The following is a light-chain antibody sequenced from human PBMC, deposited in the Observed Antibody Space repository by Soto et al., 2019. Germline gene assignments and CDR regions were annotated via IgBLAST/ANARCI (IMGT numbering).Light chain of an antibody. Sequence: SYELTQPPSVSVAPGKTARITCGGNNIGSKSVHWYQQKPGQAPVLVIYYDSDRPSGIPERFSGSNSGNTATLTISRGEAGDEDDYYCQVWDSSSDHVVFGGGTKLTVL. V-gene: IGLV3-21*04. J-gene: IGLJ2*01. CDR2: YDS. CDR1: NIGSKS. CDR3: QVWDSSSDHVV.